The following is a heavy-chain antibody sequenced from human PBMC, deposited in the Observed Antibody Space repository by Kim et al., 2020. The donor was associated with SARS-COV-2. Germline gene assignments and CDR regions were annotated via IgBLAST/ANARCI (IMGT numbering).Heavy chain of an antibody. V-gene: IGHV3-23*01. Sequence: GGSLRLSCAASGFTFSNYAMSWVRQAPGKGLEWVSTIRGSGSSTYYADSVKGRFTISRDNSQNTLYLQMNSLRAEDTAVYYCAKDTLTGTTGWFDPWGQGTLVTLSS. D-gene: IGHD1-7*01. CDR2: IRGSGSST. J-gene: IGHJ5*02. CDR1: GFTFSNYA. CDR3: AKDTLTGTTGWFDP.